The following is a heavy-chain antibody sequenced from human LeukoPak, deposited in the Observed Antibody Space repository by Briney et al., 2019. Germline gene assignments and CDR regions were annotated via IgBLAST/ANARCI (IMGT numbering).Heavy chain of an antibody. CDR2: IYYSGST. D-gene: IGHD4-17*01. CDR1: GGSISSGDYY. V-gene: IGHV4-30-4*08. Sequence: PSQTLSLTCTVSGGSISSGDYYWSWIRQPPGKGLEWIGYIYYSGSTYYNPSLKSRVTISVDTSKNQFSLKLSSVTAADTAVHYCARVSGGEHYGQIHGWGQGTLVTVSS. J-gene: IGHJ4*02. CDR3: ARVSGGEHYGQIHG.